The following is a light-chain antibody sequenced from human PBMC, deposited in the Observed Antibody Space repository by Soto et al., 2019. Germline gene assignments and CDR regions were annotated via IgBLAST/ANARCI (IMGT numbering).Light chain of an antibody. Sequence: EIVLTQSPCTLSLSPGERATLSCRASQSVSSSYLAWYQQKPGQAPRLLIYGASSRATGIPDRFRGSGSGTDFTLTISRLEPEGFAVYYCQQYGSPSYTFGQGTKLEIK. CDR1: QSVSSSY. V-gene: IGKV3-20*01. CDR2: GAS. J-gene: IGKJ2*01. CDR3: QQYGSPSYT.